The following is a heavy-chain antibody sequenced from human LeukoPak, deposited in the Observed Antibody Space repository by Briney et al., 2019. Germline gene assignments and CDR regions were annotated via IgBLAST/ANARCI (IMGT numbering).Heavy chain of an antibody. J-gene: IGHJ4*02. CDR3: ARDSDWILFDY. CDR2: VNREGTTT. Sequence: GGSLRLSCAAPGFTFYTYWMHWVRQAPGKGLVWVARVNREGTTTAYADSVKGRFIISRDNSKNTLYLQMNNLRAEDTAVYYCARDSDWILFDYWGQGTPVTVSS. V-gene: IGHV3-74*03. CDR1: GFTFYTYW. D-gene: IGHD2-2*03.